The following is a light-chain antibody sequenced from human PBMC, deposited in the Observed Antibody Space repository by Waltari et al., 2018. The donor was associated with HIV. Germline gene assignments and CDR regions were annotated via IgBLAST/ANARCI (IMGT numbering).Light chain of an antibody. Sequence: SYDLTQTPSVSVSPGQTARINCSRGSLPKRYSSWYRRKAGQAPVLLIYKDIERPSGIPERISGSESGTGVTLTISGVQAGDEGDYFCQSTDFDGAWVFGGGTKLTVL. CDR2: KDI. J-gene: IGLJ3*02. CDR1: SLPKRY. CDR3: QSTDFDGAWV. V-gene: IGLV3-25*03.